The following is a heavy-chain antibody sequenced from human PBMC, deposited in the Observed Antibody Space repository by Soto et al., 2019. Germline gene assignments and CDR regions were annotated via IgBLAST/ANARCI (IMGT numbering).Heavy chain of an antibody. CDR3: ARAPTYSYGSGTPYYFYAMDV. CDR2: IYNSGST. CDR1: GDSVSRYY. D-gene: IGHD3-10*01. V-gene: IGHV4-59*02. J-gene: IGHJ6*02. Sequence: SETLSLTCTVSGDSVSRYYWNWIRQPPGKGLEWIGYIYNSGSTNYNPSLKSRVTISVDTSKNQFSLTLTSVTAADTAVYYCARAPTYSYGSGTPYYFYAMDVWGQGTMVTVS.